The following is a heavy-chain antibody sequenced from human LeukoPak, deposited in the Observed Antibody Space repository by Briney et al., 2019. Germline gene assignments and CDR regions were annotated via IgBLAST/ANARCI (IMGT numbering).Heavy chain of an antibody. CDR1: GGSFSGYY. CDR3: ARAPYSSSWYLGDFDY. V-gene: IGHV4-34*01. Sequence: SETLSLTCAVYGGSFSGYYWSWIRQPPGKGLEWIGEINHSGSTNYNPSLKSRVTISVDTSKNQFSLKLSSVTAADAAVYYCARAPYSSSWYLGDFDYWGQGTLVTVSS. J-gene: IGHJ4*02. CDR2: INHSGST. D-gene: IGHD6-13*01.